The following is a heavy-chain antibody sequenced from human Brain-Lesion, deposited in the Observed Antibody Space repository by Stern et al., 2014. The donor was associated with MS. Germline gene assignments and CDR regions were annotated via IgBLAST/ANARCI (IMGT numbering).Heavy chain of an antibody. CDR3: ATLDFVRPAAGRGWFDP. Sequence: VQLVESGGGLVQPGRSLRLSCAASGFIFDDYAIHWVRQAPGKGLEWVSGITSDSGTKVYADSVKGRFTISRDNAKNSLYLQMNSLRVEDTAFYYCATLDFVRPAAGRGWFDPWGQGTLVTVSS. V-gene: IGHV3-9*01. D-gene: IGHD3-3*01. CDR1: GFIFDDYA. CDR2: ITSDSGTK. J-gene: IGHJ5*02.